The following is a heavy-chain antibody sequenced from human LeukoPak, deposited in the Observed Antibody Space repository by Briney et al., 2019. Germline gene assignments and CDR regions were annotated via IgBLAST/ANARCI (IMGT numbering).Heavy chain of an antibody. CDR3: ARRGLVVIPV. J-gene: IGHJ4*02. CDR2: IYHGGTT. D-gene: IGHD2-21*01. CDR1: GGSVGSSDSY. V-gene: IGHV4-39*01. Sequence: SETLSLTCTVSGGSVGSSDSYWVWVRQPPGKGLEWVGSIYHGGTTHYSPSLKSRLTISADTSRDQFSLSLTSVTAADTAVYFCARRGLVVIPVWGQGTLVTVSS.